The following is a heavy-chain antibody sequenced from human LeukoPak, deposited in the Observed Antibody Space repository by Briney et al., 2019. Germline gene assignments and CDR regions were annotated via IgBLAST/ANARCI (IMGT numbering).Heavy chain of an antibody. J-gene: IGHJ4*02. V-gene: IGHV3-23*01. D-gene: IGHD3-22*01. CDR3: AIMHPYYDGSGYWVQ. Sequence: PGGSLRLSCAASGFTFSSYAMSWVRQAPGKGLEWVSGICTSGGSTSYADSVKGRFTISRDNPRNTLSMQMNSLRAEDTALYYCAIMHPYYDGSGYWVQWGQGTLVTVSS. CDR1: GFTFSSYA. CDR2: ICTSGGST.